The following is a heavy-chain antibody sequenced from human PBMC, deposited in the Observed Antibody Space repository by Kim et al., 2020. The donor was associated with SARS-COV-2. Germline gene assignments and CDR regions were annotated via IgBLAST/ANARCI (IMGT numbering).Heavy chain of an antibody. CDR3: ARELDSTGAFDI. Sequence: NVDSVNGPFTISRDNAKNSLYLQMNSLRAEDTAVYYCARELDSTGAFDIWGQGTMVTVSS. J-gene: IGHJ3*02. V-gene: IGHV3-7*03. D-gene: IGHD2-2*01.